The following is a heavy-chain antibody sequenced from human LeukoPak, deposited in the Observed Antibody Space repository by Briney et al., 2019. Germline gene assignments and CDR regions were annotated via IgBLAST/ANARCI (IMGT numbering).Heavy chain of an antibody. Sequence: GGSLRLSCAASGFTVSRDYMSWVRQAPGKGLEWVSVIYGGDTTYYADSVRGRFTISRDTSKNPLYLQMNSLRVDDTAVYYCARAIQFGGYFDYWGQGTLVTVSS. J-gene: IGHJ4*02. CDR1: GFTVSRDY. D-gene: IGHD2-15*01. CDR3: ARAIQFGGYFDY. V-gene: IGHV3-53*01. CDR2: IYGGDTT.